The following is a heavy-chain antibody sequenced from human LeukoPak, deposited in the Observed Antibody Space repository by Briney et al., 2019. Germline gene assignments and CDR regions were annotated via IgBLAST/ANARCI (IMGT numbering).Heavy chain of an antibody. Sequence: PGGSLRLSCAASGFTFSSSAMSWVRQAPGKGLDWDSAISGSGGSTYYADSVKGRFTISRDNSKNTLYLQMNSLRAEDTAVYYCAKDFTYDSYGYGDYWGQGTLVTVSS. J-gene: IGHJ4*02. D-gene: IGHD5-18*01. V-gene: IGHV3-23*01. CDR3: AKDFTYDSYGYGDY. CDR2: ISGSGGST. CDR1: GFTFSSSA.